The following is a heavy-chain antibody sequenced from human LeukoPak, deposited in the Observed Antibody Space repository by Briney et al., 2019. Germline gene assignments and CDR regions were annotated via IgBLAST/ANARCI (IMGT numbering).Heavy chain of an antibody. CDR1: GYTFTSYG. D-gene: IGHD3-10*01. CDR2: ISAYNGNT. J-gene: IGHJ5*02. CDR3: ARDLGLLWFGELSPP. Sequence: ASVKVSCKASGYTFTSYGISWVRQAPGQGLEWMGWISAYNGNTNYAQKLQGRVTMTTDTSTSTAYMELRSLRSDDTAVYYCARDLGLLWFGELSPPWGQGTLVTVSS. V-gene: IGHV1-18*01.